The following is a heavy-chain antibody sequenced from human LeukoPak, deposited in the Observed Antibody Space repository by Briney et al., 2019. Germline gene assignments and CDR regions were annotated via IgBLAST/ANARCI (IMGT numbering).Heavy chain of an antibody. CDR2: IIPIFGTA. CDR3: ARGLVYYDYVWGSYRRGAPFDY. V-gene: IGHV1-69*05. CDR1: GGTFSSYA. Sequence: SVKVSCKASGGTFSSYAISWVRQAPGQGLEWMGRIIPIFGTANYAQKFQGRVTIITDESTSTAYMELSSLRSEDTAVYYCARGLVYYDYVWGSYRRGAPFDYWGQGTLVTVSS. D-gene: IGHD3-16*02. J-gene: IGHJ4*02.